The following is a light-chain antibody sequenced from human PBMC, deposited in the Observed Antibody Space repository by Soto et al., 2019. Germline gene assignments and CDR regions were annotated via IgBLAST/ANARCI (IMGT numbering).Light chain of an antibody. V-gene: IGKV1-5*03. CDR2: KAS. Sequence: DIQMTQSPSTLSASVGDRVTITCRASQTIDSWLAWYQQRPGKPPNLLIYKASTLASGVPSRFSGSGSGTEFTLTINSLQPDDFATYYCQQYHIYSGTFGKGTKVAIK. J-gene: IGKJ1*01. CDR1: QTIDSW. CDR3: QQYHIYSGT.